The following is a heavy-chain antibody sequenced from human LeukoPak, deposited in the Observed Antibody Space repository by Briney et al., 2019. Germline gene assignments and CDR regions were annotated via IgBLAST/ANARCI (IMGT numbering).Heavy chain of an antibody. CDR1: GFTFSSYW. CDR2: IKQDGSET. CDR3: ARGPTDFDASDI. V-gene: IGHV3-7*01. J-gene: IGHJ3*02. Sequence: GGSLRLSCAASGFTFSSYWMSWVRQAPGKGLEWVANIKQDGSETYYVDTVRGRFIISRDNAKNSLYLQMNSLRVEDTAVYHCARGPTDFDASDIWGHGTLVTVSS.